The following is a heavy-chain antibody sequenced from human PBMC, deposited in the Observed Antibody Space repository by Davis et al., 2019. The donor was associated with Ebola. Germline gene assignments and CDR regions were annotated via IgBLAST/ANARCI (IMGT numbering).Heavy chain of an antibody. CDR2: IYSGGST. CDR1: GFTVSSNY. D-gene: IGHD3-22*01. J-gene: IGHJ3*02. CDR3: ARSSYDSSGYYYDAFDI. V-gene: IGHV3-66*01. Sequence: GESLKISCAASGFTVSSNYMSWVRQAPGKGLEWVSVIYSGGSTYYADSVKGRFTISRDNSKNTLYLQMNSLRAEDTAVYYCARSSYDSSGYYYDAFDIWGQGTMVTVSS.